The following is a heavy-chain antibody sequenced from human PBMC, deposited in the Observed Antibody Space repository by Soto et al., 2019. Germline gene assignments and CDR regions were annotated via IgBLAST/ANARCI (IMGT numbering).Heavy chain of an antibody. J-gene: IGHJ6*02. Sequence: QVQLQQSGPGLVKPSETLSLTCTVSSGPSSSHNWGWIRQPPGRGLEWIGYVYSTGGTSYNPSLKSRVTISADTSTNHISLTLSSVTAADTAVYYCVRQGIGTQHGLVDVWGQGTTVTTSS. D-gene: IGHD1-1*01. CDR3: VRQGIGTQHGLVDV. CDR1: SGPSSSHN. CDR2: VYSTGGT. V-gene: IGHV4-59*08.